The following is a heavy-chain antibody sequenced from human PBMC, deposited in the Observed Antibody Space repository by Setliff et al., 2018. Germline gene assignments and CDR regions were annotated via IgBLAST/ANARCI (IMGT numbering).Heavy chain of an antibody. CDR3: ATNPRKGRSGGYYYDDPYYSYMDV. CDR2: ISSRSNTI. Sequence: PGGSLRLSCAASGFTFSTYSINWVRQAPGKGLEWIAYISSRSNTIYYADSVKGRFTISRDNAKNSLYLQLNSLRAEDTAVYYCATNPRKGRSGGYYYDDPYYSYMDVWGKGTTVTVSS. V-gene: IGHV3-48*01. J-gene: IGHJ6*03. D-gene: IGHD3-22*01. CDR1: GFTFSTYS.